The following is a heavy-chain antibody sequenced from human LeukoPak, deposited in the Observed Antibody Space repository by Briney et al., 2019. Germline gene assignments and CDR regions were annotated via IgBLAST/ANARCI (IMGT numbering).Heavy chain of an antibody. D-gene: IGHD3-10*01. Sequence: PGRSLRLSCAASGFTFSSYGMHWVRQAPGKGLEWVAVMWYDGSNKYYADSVKGRFTISRDNSKNTLYLQMNSLRAEDTAVYYCARDPSLMVRGVVNMDVWGQGTTVTVSS. CDR2: MWYDGSNK. J-gene: IGHJ6*02. V-gene: IGHV3-33*01. CDR1: GFTFSSYG. CDR3: ARDPSLMVRGVVNMDV.